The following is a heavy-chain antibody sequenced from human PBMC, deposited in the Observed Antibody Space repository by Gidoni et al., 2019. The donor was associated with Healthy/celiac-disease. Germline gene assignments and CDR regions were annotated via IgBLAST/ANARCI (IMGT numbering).Heavy chain of an antibody. J-gene: IGHJ6*02. CDR3: AKVHGSSWYEKFYYYYGMDV. V-gene: IGHV3-23*01. Sequence: EVRLLESGGGLVQPGGALGLSCAASGFTFSSESMSWVRQAPGKGLEWVSASSGSGGSTYYADSVKGRFTISRDNSKNTLYLQMNSLRAEDTAVYYCAKVHGSSWYEKFYYYYGMDVWGQGTTVTVSS. D-gene: IGHD6-13*01. CDR1: GFTFSSES. CDR2: SSGSGGST.